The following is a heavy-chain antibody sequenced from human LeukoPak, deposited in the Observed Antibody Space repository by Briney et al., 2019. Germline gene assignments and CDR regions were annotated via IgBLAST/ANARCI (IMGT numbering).Heavy chain of an antibody. CDR2: ISGSGGST. CDR3: AKDYDFRSGRLHYFDY. Sequence: GGSLRLSCAASGFTFSSYAMSWVRQAPGKGLEWVSAISGSGGSTYYADSVKGRFTISRDNSKNTLYLQMNSLRAEDTAVYYCAKDYDFRSGRLHYFDYWGQGTLVTVSS. D-gene: IGHD3-3*01. J-gene: IGHJ4*02. CDR1: GFTFSSYA. V-gene: IGHV3-23*01.